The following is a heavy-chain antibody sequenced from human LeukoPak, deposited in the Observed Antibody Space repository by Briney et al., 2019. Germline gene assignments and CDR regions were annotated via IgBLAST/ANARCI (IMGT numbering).Heavy chain of an antibody. Sequence: PGGSLRLSCVASGFTLSSHWMHWVRQAPGKGLEWVANIKQDESEIYYVDSVKGRFTISRDNAENSLYLQMNSLRAEDTAVYYCAKEVPLGMGYFDYWGQGTLVTVSS. J-gene: IGHJ4*02. CDR1: GFTLSSHW. V-gene: IGHV3-7*03. D-gene: IGHD7-27*01. CDR3: AKEVPLGMGYFDY. CDR2: IKQDESEI.